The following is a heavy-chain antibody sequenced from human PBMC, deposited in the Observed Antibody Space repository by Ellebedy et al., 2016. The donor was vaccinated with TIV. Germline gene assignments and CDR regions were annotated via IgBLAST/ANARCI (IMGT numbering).Heavy chain of an antibody. CDR2: LSADGSAA. V-gene: IGHV3-74*01. Sequence: GESLKISCVASGFSFSAYWMHWVRQVPGKGLVWVSRLSADGSAADYADSVKGRFAVSSDNAKNTLYLQMNSLRAEDTALYYCMRDMSWSQYWGQGTLVTVSS. CDR1: GFSFSAYW. D-gene: IGHD6-13*01. J-gene: IGHJ1*01. CDR3: MRDMSWSQY.